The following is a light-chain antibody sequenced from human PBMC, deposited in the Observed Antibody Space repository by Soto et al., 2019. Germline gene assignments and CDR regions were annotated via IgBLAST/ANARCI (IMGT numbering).Light chain of an antibody. CDR2: ENN. CDR1: SSNIGNNY. J-gene: IGLJ1*01. CDR3: GTWDNSLSLPYV. V-gene: IGLV1-51*02. Sequence: QCVLTQPPSVSAVPGQKVTISCSGSSSNIGNNYVSWYQQLPGTAPKLLIFENNKRPSGIPDRFSASKSGTSATLAITGLQTGDAADYYCGTWDNSLSLPYVFGTGTKVTV.